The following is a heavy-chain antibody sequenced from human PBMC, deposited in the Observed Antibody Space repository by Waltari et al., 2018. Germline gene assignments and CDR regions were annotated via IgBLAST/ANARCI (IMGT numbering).Heavy chain of an antibody. V-gene: IGHV1-69*01. CDR2: IIPMFDTS. CDR1: GSTFDTYA. Sequence: QVQLVQSGGEVKKPGSSMKVSCKASGSTFDTYAINWVRQAPGQGLGWMGVIIPMFDTSTSSQRFQDRVTITANESTSTAYMELSSLRSEDTAVYFCAGSKFTNGWYNFDYWGQGTLVAVSS. D-gene: IGHD6-19*01. CDR3: AGSKFTNGWYNFDY. J-gene: IGHJ4*02.